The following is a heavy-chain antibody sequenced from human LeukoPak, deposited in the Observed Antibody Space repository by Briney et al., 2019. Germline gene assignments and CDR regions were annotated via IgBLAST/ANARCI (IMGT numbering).Heavy chain of an antibody. CDR1: GFTVSSNY. J-gene: IGHJ4*02. Sequence: GGSLRLSCAASGFTVSSNYMSWVRQAPGKGLEWVSVIYSGGSTYYADSVKGRFTISRDNSKNTLYLQMNSLRAEDTAVYYCARRRTAMVTDYFDYWGQGTLVTVSS. CDR2: IYSGGST. CDR3: ARRRTAMVTDYFDY. D-gene: IGHD5-18*01. V-gene: IGHV3-53*01.